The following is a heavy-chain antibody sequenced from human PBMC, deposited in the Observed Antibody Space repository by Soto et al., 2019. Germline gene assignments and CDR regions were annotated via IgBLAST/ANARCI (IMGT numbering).Heavy chain of an antibody. CDR2: INTRGETR. J-gene: IGHJ4*01. V-gene: IGHV3-11*01. CDR1: GFTFSDYY. CDR3: ARSGIPLIEILDY. Sequence: WGSLRLSCAASGFTFSDYYMNWIRQSPGQGLEWLSFINTRGETRYIGDSIRGRFTFSRDNARRSLYLQMNSLRAEDTAVYYCARSGIPLIEILDYCGHGTLVTVSS. D-gene: IGHD1-1*01.